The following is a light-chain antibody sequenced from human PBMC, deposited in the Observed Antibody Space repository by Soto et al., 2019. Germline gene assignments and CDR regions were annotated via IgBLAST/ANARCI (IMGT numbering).Light chain of an antibody. Sequence: DIQMTQSPSSLSASVGDRVTITCRASQSISNYLAWYQQKAGEVPKLLIFAASTLQSGVPSRFSGSGSGTDFTLTISSLQPEDVATYYCQKYNSAPLTFGPGTKVDIK. J-gene: IGKJ3*01. CDR3: QKYNSAPLT. CDR1: QSISNY. CDR2: AAS. V-gene: IGKV1-27*01.